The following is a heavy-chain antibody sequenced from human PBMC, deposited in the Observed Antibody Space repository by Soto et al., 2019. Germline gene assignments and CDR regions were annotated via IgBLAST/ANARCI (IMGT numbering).Heavy chain of an antibody. CDR3: ARGRMGLYCSGGSFNPDGMDV. J-gene: IGHJ6*02. CDR2: MNPNSGNT. D-gene: IGHD2-15*01. V-gene: IGHV1-8*01. CDR1: GYTFTSYD. Sequence: ASVKVSCKASGYTFTSYDINWVRQATGQGLEWMGWMNPNSGNTGYAQKFQGRVTMTRNTSISTAYTELSSLRSEDTAVYYCARGRMGLYCSGGSFNPDGMDVWGQVXTVTVSS.